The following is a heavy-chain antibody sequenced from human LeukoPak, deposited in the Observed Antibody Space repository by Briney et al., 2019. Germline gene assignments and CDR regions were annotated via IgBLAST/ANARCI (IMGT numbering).Heavy chain of an antibody. Sequence: ASVKVSCKASGYTFTGYYMHWVRRASGQGLEWMGWINPNSGGTNYAQKFQGRVTMTRDTSISTAYMELSRLRSDDTAVYYCARVKGIAAADGNWFDPWGQGTLVTVSS. CDR1: GYTFTGYY. J-gene: IGHJ5*02. CDR2: INPNSGGT. V-gene: IGHV1-2*02. D-gene: IGHD6-13*01. CDR3: ARVKGIAAADGNWFDP.